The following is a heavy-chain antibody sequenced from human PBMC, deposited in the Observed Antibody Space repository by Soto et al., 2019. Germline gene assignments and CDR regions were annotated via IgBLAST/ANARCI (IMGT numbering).Heavy chain of an antibody. V-gene: IGHV3-30-3*01. D-gene: IGHD3-3*01. CDR2: ISYDGSNK. Sequence: GGSLRLSCAASGFTFSSYAMHWVRQAPGKGLEWVAVISYDGSNKYYADSVKGRFTISRDNSKNTLNLQMNSLRAEDTAVYYCAREGYDFWSGSTDYWGQGTLVTVSS. CDR1: GFTFSSYA. J-gene: IGHJ4*02. CDR3: AREGYDFWSGSTDY.